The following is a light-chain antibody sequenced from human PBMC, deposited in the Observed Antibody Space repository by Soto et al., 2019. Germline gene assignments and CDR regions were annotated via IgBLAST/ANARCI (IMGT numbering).Light chain of an antibody. V-gene: IGKV3-20*01. CDR3: QQYGSSPPT. J-gene: IGKJ1*01. CDR2: DAS. Sequence: EIVLTQSPATLSLSPGERATLSCRASQSVSSYLAWYQQKPGQAPRLLIYDASNRATGIPARFSGSGSGTDFTLTINRLEPEDFALYYCQQYGSSPPTFGQGTKVDNK. CDR1: QSVSSY.